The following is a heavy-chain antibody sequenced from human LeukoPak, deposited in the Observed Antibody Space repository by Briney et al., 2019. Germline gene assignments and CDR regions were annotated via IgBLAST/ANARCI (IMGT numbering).Heavy chain of an antibody. CDR3: ARRYGSGSYDY. D-gene: IGHD3-10*01. CDR1: GYTFISYH. Sequence: ASVKVSCKASGYTFISYHISWVRQAPGHGLEWMGWISAYNGNTNYAQKIQGRVTMTTDTSTSTAYMELRSLRSDDTAVYYCARRYGSGSYDYWGQGTLVTVSS. J-gene: IGHJ4*02. V-gene: IGHV1-18*01. CDR2: ISAYNGNT.